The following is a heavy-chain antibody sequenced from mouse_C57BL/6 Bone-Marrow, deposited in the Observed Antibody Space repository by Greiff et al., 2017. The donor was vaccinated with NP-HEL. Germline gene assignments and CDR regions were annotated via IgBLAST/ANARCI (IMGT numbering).Heavy chain of an antibody. Sequence: VKVVESGGDLVKPGGSLKLSCAASGFTFSSYGMSWVRQTPDKRLEWVATISSGGSYTYYPDSVKGRFTISRDNAKNTLYLQMSSLKSEDTAMYYCARTGTWFAYWGQGTLVTVSA. J-gene: IGHJ3*01. CDR1: GFTFSSYG. CDR2: ISSGGSYT. V-gene: IGHV5-6*02. D-gene: IGHD4-1*01. CDR3: ARTGTWFAY.